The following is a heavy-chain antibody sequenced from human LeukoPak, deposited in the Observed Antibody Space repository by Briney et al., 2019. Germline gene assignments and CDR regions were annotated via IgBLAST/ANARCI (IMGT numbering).Heavy chain of an antibody. CDR1: GYTFTSHS. D-gene: IGHD2-2*01. CDR3: ARGSSSFDY. Sequence: GASVKVSCKSSGYTFTSHSISWLRQAPGQGLEWMGWISAYSGNTHYAQKFQGRVTMTTETSTSTAYMELRSLISDDTAVYCCARGSSSFDYWGQGTLVTVSS. CDR2: ISAYSGNT. J-gene: IGHJ4*02. V-gene: IGHV1-18*01.